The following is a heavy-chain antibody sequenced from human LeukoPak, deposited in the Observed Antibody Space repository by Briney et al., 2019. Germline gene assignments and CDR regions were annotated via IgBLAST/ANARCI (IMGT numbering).Heavy chain of an antibody. CDR3: ARDDAPVSAWDY. Sequence: GGSLRLSCAASGFTFSSYEMNWVRQAPGKGLEWVSYISSNGSTIYYADSVKGRFTISRDNAKNSLYLQMNSLRAEDTAVYYCARDDAPVSAWDYWGQGTLVTVSS. V-gene: IGHV3-48*03. CDR2: ISSNGSTI. J-gene: IGHJ4*02. D-gene: IGHD3-16*01. CDR1: GFTFSSYE.